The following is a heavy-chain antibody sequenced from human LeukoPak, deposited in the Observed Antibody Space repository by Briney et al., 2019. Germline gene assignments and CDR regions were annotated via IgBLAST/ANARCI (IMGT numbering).Heavy chain of an antibody. CDR3: ARDRGSGWGPSQGWFDP. CDR1: GFTFSSYG. J-gene: IGHJ5*02. Sequence: HSGGSLRLSCAASGFTFSSYGMHWVRQAPGKGLEWVAVIWYDGSNKYYADSVKGRFTISRDNSKNTLYLQMNSLRAEDTAVYYCARDRGSGWGPSQGWFDPWGQGTLVTVSS. D-gene: IGHD6-19*01. V-gene: IGHV3-33*01. CDR2: IWYDGSNK.